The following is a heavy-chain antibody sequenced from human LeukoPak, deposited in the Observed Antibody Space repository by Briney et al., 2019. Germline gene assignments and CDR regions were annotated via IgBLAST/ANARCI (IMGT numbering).Heavy chain of an antibody. CDR3: TRRDGYNPGGLYFDY. V-gene: IGHV4-39*01. CDR2: IYYSGST. CDR1: GGSISSSSYY. Sequence: SETLSLTCTVSGGSISSSSYYWGWIRQPPGKGLEWIGSIYYSGSTYYNPSLKSRVTISVDTSKNQFSLKLSSVTAADTAVYYCTRRDGYNPGGLYFDYWGQGTLVTVSS. D-gene: IGHD5-24*01. J-gene: IGHJ4*02.